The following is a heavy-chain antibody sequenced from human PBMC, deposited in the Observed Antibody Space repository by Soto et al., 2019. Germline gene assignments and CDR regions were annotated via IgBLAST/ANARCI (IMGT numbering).Heavy chain of an antibody. V-gene: IGHV1-8*01. CDR1: GYTFTSYD. Sequence: QVQLVQSGAEVKKPGASVKVSCKASGYTFTSYDINWVRQATGQGLEWMGWMNPNSGNTGYAQKFQGRVTMTRNTSISTAYMELSRLSSEDTAVYYCARGEECQLLARYYYYMDVWGKGTTVTVSS. CDR3: ARGEECQLLARYYYYMDV. CDR2: MNPNSGNT. J-gene: IGHJ6*03. D-gene: IGHD2-2*01.